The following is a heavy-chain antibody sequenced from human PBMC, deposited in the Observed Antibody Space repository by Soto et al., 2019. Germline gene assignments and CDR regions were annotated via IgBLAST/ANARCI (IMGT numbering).Heavy chain of an antibody. CDR3: ARDHQYYYGSGSYSSHYYYYGMDV. V-gene: IGHV1-69*01. D-gene: IGHD3-10*01. CDR2: IIPIFGTA. Sequence: QVQLVQSGAEVKKPGSSVKVSCKASGGTFSSYAISWVRQAPGQGLEWMGGIIPIFGTANYAQKFQGRVTITADESTSTAYMELSSLRSEDTAVYYCARDHQYYYGSGSYSSHYYYYGMDVWGQGTTVTVSS. CDR1: GGTFSSYA. J-gene: IGHJ6*02.